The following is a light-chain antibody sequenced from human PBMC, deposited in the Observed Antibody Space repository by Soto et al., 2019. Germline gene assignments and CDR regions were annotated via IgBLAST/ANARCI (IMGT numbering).Light chain of an antibody. CDR2: AAS. CDR1: QSVRTD. CDR3: QKYDSAPT. J-gene: IGKJ1*01. V-gene: IGKV3-15*01. Sequence: DIVLTQSPGTLSLSPGERATLSCRASQSVRTDLAWYQQKPGQPPRLLIYAASTRATGVPARFSGSGSGTEFTLTISSLQPEDVASYYCQKYDSAPTFGPGTKVDIK.